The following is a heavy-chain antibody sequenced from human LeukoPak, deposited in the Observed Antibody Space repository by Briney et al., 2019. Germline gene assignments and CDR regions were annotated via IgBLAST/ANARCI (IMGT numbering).Heavy chain of an antibody. J-gene: IGHJ3*02. D-gene: IGHD2-2*03. CDR3: ARDSGYCSSTSCYEGDAFDI. CDR1: GGTFSSYA. Sequence: SVKVSCKAPGGTFSSYAISWVRQAPGQGLEWMGGIIPIFGTANYAQKFQGRVTITADESTSTAYMELSSLRSEDTAVYYCARDSGYCSSTSCYEGDAFDIWGQGTMVTVSS. CDR2: IIPIFGTA. V-gene: IGHV1-69*13.